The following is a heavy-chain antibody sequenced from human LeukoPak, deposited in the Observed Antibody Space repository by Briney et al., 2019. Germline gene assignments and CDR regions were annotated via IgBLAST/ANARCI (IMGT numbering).Heavy chain of an antibody. D-gene: IGHD2-2*01. CDR2: IIPIFGTA. CDR1: GGTFSSYA. V-gene: IGHV1-69*13. J-gene: IGHJ4*02. Sequence: GASVKVSCKASGGTFSSYAISWVRQAPGQGLEWMGGIIPIFGTANYAQKFQGRVTITPDESTSTAYMELSSLRSEDTAVYYCARGPVPAAIHLSFDYWGQGTLVTVSS. CDR3: ARGPVPAAIHLSFDY.